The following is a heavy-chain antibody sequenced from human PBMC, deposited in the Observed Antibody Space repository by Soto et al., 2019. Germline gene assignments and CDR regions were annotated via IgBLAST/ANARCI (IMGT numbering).Heavy chain of an antibody. J-gene: IGHJ4*02. CDR1: GFTFGDFD. CDR3: ARDLEGYYADV. CDR2: INSRSTYT. D-gene: IGHD3-22*01. V-gene: IGHV3-11*06. Sequence: QVHLVESGGGLVKPGGSLRLSCVASGFTFGDFDMSWMRQAPGKGLEWISHINSRSTYTNYADSVKGRFTVSRDNAKNSLSLQMNSLRVEDTAVYYCARDLEGYYADVWGPGTRVSVTP.